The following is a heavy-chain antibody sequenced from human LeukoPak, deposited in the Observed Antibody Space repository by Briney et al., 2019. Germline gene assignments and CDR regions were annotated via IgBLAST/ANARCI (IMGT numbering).Heavy chain of an antibody. CDR2: IKSKTDGGTK. D-gene: IGHD6-19*01. V-gene: IGHV3-15*01. J-gene: IGHJ4*02. CDR3: TTDGIAVAGYFDY. CDR1: GFTFSNAW. Sequence: GRSLRLSCAASGFTFSNAWMNWVRQTPGKGLEWGGRIKSKTDGGTKDYAVPVKGRFTISRDDSKNTLYLQMNSLKTEDTAVYYCTTDGIAVAGYFDYWGQGTLVTVSS.